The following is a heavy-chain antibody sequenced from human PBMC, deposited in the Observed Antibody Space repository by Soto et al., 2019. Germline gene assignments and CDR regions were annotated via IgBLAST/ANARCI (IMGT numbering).Heavy chain of an antibody. J-gene: IGHJ5*02. CDR2: IIPIFGTA. V-gene: IGHV1-69*13. CDR3: ARDEFRRHDEWFDP. CDR1: GGTFSSYA. D-gene: IGHD3-3*01. Sequence: SVKVSCKASGGTFSSYAISWVRQAPGQGLEWMGGIIPIFGTANYAQKFQGRVTITADESTSTAYMELSSLRSEDTAVYYCARDEFRRHDEWFDPWGQGTQVTVSS.